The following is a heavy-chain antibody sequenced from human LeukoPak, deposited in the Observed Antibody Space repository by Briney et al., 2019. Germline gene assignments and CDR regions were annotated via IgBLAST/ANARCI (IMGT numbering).Heavy chain of an antibody. CDR1: GFTFSSYG. Sequence: GRSLRLSCAASGFTFSSYGMHWVRQAPGKGLEWVAVIWYDGSNKYYADSVKGRFTISRDNSKNTLYLQMNSLRAEDTAVYYCARYMTTVTSYYYYGMDVWDQGTTVTVSS. CDR3: ARYMTTVTSYYYYGMDV. J-gene: IGHJ6*02. V-gene: IGHV3-33*01. D-gene: IGHD4-17*01. CDR2: IWYDGSNK.